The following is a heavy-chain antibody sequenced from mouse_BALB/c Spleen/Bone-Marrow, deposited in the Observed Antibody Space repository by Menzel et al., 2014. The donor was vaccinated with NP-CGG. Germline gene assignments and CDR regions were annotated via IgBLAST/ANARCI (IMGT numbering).Heavy chain of an antibody. V-gene: IGHV14-3*02. Sequence: EVQLQQSGAELVKPGASVKLSCTASGFNIKDTYMHWVKQRPEQGLEWIGRIDPANGNTKYDPKFQGKATITADTSSNTAYLQLSSLTSEDTAVYYCARLEYYAMDFWGQGTSVTVSS. J-gene: IGHJ4*01. CDR2: IDPANGNT. CDR3: ARLEYYAMDF. CDR1: GFNIKDTY.